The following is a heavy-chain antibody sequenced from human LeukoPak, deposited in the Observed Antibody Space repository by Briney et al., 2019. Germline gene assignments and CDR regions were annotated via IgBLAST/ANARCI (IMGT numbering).Heavy chain of an antibody. V-gene: IGHV4-39*01. Sequence: SETLSLTCTVSGGSISSSSYYWGWIRQPPGKGLEWIGSIYYSGSTYYNPSLKSRVTISVDTSKNQFSLKLSSVTAADTAVYYCARVGWFGELLPFQHWGQGTLVAVSS. CDR2: IYYSGST. CDR3: ARVGWFGELLPFQH. CDR1: GGSISSSSYY. D-gene: IGHD3-10*01. J-gene: IGHJ1*01.